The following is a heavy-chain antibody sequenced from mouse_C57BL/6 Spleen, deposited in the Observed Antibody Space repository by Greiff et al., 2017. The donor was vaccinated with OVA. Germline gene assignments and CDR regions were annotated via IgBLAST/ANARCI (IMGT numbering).Heavy chain of an antibody. Sequence: EVKVVESEGGLVQPGSSMKLSCTASGFTFSDYYMAWVRQVPEKGLEWVANINYDGSSTYYLDSLKSRFIISRDNAKNILYLQMSSLKSEDTATYYCARDRHFFFDYWGQGTTLTVSS. D-gene: IGHD3-1*01. V-gene: IGHV5-16*01. CDR3: ARDRHFFFDY. CDR2: INYDGSST. J-gene: IGHJ2*01. CDR1: GFTFSDYY.